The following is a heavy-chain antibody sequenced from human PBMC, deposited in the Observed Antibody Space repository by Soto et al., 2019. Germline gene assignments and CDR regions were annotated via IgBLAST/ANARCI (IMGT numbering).Heavy chain of an antibody. D-gene: IGHD3-16*01. CDR2: IYYSGST. CDR3: ANDLADAFDI. J-gene: IGHJ3*02. CDR1: GGSISSSSYY. Sequence: QLQLQESGPGLVKPSETLSLTCTVSGGSISSSSYYWGWIRQPPGKGLEWIGSIYYSGSTYYNPYLKSRVTISVDTSKNQFSLKLSSVTAAYTAVYYCANDLADAFDIWGQGTMVTVSS. V-gene: IGHV4-39*01.